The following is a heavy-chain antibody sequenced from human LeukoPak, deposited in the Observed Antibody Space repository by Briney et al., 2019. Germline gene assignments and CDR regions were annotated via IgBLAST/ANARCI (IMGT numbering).Heavy chain of an antibody. CDR1: GGTSSSYA. V-gene: IGHV1-69*13. D-gene: IGHD3-10*01. J-gene: IGHJ6*03. Sequence: SVKVSCKASGGTSSSYAISWVRQAPGQGLEWMGGIIPIFGTANYAQKFQGRVTITADESTSTAYMELSSLRSEDTAVYFCARGVSSGTYYRSHYYYYMDVWGKGTSVTISS. CDR2: IIPIFGTA. CDR3: ARGVSSGTYYRSHYYYYMDV.